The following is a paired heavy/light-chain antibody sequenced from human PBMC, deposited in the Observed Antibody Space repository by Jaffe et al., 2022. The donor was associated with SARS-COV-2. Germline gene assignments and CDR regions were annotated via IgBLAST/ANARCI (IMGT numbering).Heavy chain of an antibody. J-gene: IGHJ4*02. V-gene: IGHV5-51*01. CDR1: GYSFSNNW. Sequence: EVQLVQSGAEVKKPGESVKISCKGSGYSFSNNWIGWVRQMPGKGLEWMGLIYPGDSDTRYSPSFRGQITISADKSINTAYLQWNSLGASDTAIFYCARRRGSDDFGFFDYWGQGTLVTVSS. CDR2: IYPGDSDT. CDR3: ARRRGSDDFGFFDY. D-gene: IGHD1-26*01.
Light chain of an antibody. CDR1: QSVSSR. V-gene: IGKV3-15*01. Sequence: EIVMTQSPATLSVSPGERATLSCRASQSVSSRLAWYQQKPGQAPRLLIYGASTRATGIPARFSGSGSGTEFTLTISSLQSEDFAVYYCQQYNKWPPMYTFGQGTKLEIK. J-gene: IGKJ2*01. CDR3: QQYNKWPPMYT. CDR2: GAS.